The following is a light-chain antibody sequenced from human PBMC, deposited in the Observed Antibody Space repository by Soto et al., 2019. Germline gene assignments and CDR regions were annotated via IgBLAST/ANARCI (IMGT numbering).Light chain of an antibody. J-gene: IGKJ4*01. Sequence: IQMTQSPSSLSASVGDRVTITCRASQSISSYLNWYQQKPGKATKLLIYAASSLQSGVPSRFSGSVSGTDFTLTISSLQPEDCATDYCHQSYSTPNTFGGVKKVEIK. V-gene: IGKV1-39*01. CDR3: HQSYSTPNT. CDR2: AAS. CDR1: QSISSY.